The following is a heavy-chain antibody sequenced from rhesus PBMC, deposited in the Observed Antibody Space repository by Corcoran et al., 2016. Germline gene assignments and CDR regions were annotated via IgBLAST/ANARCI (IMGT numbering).Heavy chain of an antibody. CDR1: GGSISSYYW. J-gene: IGHJ4*01. CDR3: ASTDCSNSDCSSGDY. V-gene: IGHV4-93*02. D-gene: IGHD2-15*01. CDR2: IYGIGGPP. Sequence: QVQLQESGPAVVKPSETLSLTCAVSGGSISSYYWWSLIRQYPGKWLGWIGRIYGIGGPPKYNSFLKGRVSSSMDTSKNQLSLNVTSVTAAATAVYYCASTDCSNSDCSSGDYWGQGVLVTVSS.